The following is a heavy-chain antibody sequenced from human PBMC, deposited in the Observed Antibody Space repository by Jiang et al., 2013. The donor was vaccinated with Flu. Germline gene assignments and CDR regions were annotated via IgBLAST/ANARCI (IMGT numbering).Heavy chain of an antibody. CDR3: ARIRPHYDFWSGYYTGGVYYGMDV. J-gene: IGHJ6*04. CDR1: GFSLSTSGMC. Sequence: TTQTLTLTCTFSGFSLSTSGMCVSWIRQPPGKALEWLARIDWDDDKYYSTSLKTRLTISKDTSKNQVVLTMTNMDPVDTATYYCARIRPHYDFWSGYYTGGVYYGMDVWGKGTTVTVSS. CDR2: IDWDDDK. V-gene: IGHV2-70*11. D-gene: IGHD3-3*01.